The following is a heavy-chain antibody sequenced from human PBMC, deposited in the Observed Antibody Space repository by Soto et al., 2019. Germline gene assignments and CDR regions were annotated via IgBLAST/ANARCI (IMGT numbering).Heavy chain of an antibody. Sequence: EVQLVESGGDLVQPGGSLRLSCAASGFIFSDYTMTWVRQAPGRGLEFVSHISSSGGAIFYAESVKGRFTVSRDNAKNSLYLQMNSLRDEDTAVYFCARDHGGSTWFVGVYYFFGMDVWCQGTAVTVSS. CDR2: ISSSGGAI. J-gene: IGHJ6*02. CDR3: ARDHGGSTWFVGVYYFFGMDV. V-gene: IGHV3-48*02. CDR1: GFIFSDYT. D-gene: IGHD6-13*01.